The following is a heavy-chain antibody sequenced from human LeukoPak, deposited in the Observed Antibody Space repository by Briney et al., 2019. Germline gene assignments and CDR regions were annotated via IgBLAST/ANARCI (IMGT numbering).Heavy chain of an antibody. CDR2: IYSGGST. CDR1: GFTFSNAW. V-gene: IGHV3-66*01. D-gene: IGHD3-10*01. J-gene: IGHJ4*02. Sequence: GGSLRLSCAASGFTFSNAWMSWVRQAPGEGLEWVSVIYSGGSTYYADSVKGRFTISRDNSKNTLYLQMNSLRAEDTAVYYCARDFGDYVGYWGQGTLVTVSS. CDR3: ARDFGDYVGY.